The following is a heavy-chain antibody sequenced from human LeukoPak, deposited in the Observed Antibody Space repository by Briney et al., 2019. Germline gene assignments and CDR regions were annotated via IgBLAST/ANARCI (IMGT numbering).Heavy chain of an antibody. J-gene: IGHJ3*02. V-gene: IGHV5-51*01. Sequence: GESLKISCKGSGYSFTSYWIGWVRQMPGKGLEWMGIIYPGDSDTRYSPSFQGQVTISADKSISTAYLQWSSLKASDAAMYYCARQYYYGSGSYQDAFDIWGQGTMVTVSS. D-gene: IGHD3-10*01. CDR1: GYSFTSYW. CDR2: IYPGDSDT. CDR3: ARQYYYGSGSYQDAFDI.